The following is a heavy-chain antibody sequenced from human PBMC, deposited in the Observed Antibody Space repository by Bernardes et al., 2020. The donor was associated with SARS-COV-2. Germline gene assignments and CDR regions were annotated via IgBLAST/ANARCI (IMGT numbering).Heavy chain of an antibody. CDR1: GYSFTRYW. V-gene: IGHV5-51*01. CDR3: ARQSSIENWFDP. CDR2: IYPGDSDT. J-gene: IGHJ5*02. Sequence: GAYLKSSRKGSGYSFTRYWIGWVRPIPGKGLEWMGIIYPGDSDTRYSPSFQGQVTISADKSISTAYLQWSSLKASDTAMYYCARQSSIENWFDPWGQGTLVTVSS.